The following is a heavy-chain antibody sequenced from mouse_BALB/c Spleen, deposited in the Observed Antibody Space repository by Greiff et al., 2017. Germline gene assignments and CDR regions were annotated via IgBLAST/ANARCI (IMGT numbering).Heavy chain of an antibody. CDR2: IDPANGNT. V-gene: IGHV14-3*02. J-gene: IGHJ1*01. Sequence: EVKLVESGAELVKPGASVKLSCTASGFNIKDTYMHWVKQRPEQGLEWIGRIDPANGNTKYDPKFQGKATITADTSSNTAYLQLSSLTSEDTAVYYCARGIDWYFDVWGAGTTVTVSS. CDR3: ARGIDWYFDV. CDR1: GFNIKDTY.